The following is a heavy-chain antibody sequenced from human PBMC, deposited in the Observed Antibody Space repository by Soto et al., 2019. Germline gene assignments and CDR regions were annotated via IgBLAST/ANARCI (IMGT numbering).Heavy chain of an antibody. J-gene: IGHJ3*02. CDR1: GGSISNGGYY. CDR2: IYYSGST. V-gene: IGHV4-61*08. Sequence: SETLSLTYTVSGGSISNGGYYWSWIRQPPGKGLEWIGYIYYSGSTNYNPSLKSRVTISVDTSKNQFSLKLSSVTAADTAVYYCARGSGPNDAFDIWGQGTMVTVSS. D-gene: IGHD2-15*01. CDR3: ARGSGPNDAFDI.